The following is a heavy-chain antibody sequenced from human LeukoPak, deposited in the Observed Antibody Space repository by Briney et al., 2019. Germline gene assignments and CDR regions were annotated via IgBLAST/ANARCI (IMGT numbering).Heavy chain of an antibody. Sequence: PGGSLRLSCAASGFTFSSYAMSWVRQAPGKGLEWVSAISGSGGSTYYADSVKGRFTISRDNAKNSLYLQMNSLRAEDTAVYYCAREGPYSSSWYPGGEDYWGQGTLVTVSS. V-gene: IGHV3-23*01. CDR1: GFTFSSYA. J-gene: IGHJ4*02. CDR3: AREGPYSSSWYPGGEDY. D-gene: IGHD6-13*01. CDR2: ISGSGGST.